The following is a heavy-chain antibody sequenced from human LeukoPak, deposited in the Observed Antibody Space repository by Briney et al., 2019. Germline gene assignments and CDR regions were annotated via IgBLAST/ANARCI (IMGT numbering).Heavy chain of an antibody. D-gene: IGHD2-2*01. CDR3: ARDLETCSSTSCYDDAFDI. V-gene: IGHV4-38-2*02. CDR2: IYHSGST. J-gene: IGHJ3*02. CDR1: GYSISSGYY. Sequence: SETLSLTCAVSGYSISSGYYWGSIRQPPGKGLEWIGSIYHSGSTYYNPSLKSRVTISVDTSKNQFSLQLNSVTPEDTAVYYCARDLETCSSTSCYDDAFDIWGQGTMVTVSS.